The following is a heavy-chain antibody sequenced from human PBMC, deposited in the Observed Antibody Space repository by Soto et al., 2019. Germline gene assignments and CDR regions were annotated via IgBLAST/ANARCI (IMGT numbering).Heavy chain of an antibody. CDR2: ISSSGYI. Sequence: GGSLRLSCAASGFNFNSYTINWVRQAPGKRLEWLSSISSSGYIFSTDSVRGRFTISRDNAKNSVYLQMNSLRAEDTAIYSCVREASGWYSRGSFDFWGRGTMVTVSS. CDR3: VREASGWYSRGSFDF. CDR1: GFNFNSYT. V-gene: IGHV3-21*04. J-gene: IGHJ3*01. D-gene: IGHD6-19*01.